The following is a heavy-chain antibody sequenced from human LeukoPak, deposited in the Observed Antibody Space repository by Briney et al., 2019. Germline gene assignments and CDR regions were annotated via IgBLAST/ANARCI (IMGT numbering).Heavy chain of an antibody. CDR1: DGSISNHY. V-gene: IGHV4-4*07. J-gene: IGHJ6*03. D-gene: IGHD6-6*01. CDR3: ARDVRRSSSSANSYYYYMDV. Sequence: SETLSLTCTVSDGSISNHYWSWIRQPAGKGLEWIGRIYTSGTTNYNPSLKSRVTMSVDTSKNHFSLNLDSVTAADTAVYYCARDVRRSSSSANSYYYYMDVWGKGTTVTVSS. CDR2: IYTSGTT.